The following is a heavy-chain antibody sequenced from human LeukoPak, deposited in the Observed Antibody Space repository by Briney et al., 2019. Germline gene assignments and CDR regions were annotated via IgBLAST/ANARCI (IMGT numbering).Heavy chain of an antibody. CDR2: ISYDGSNK. V-gene: IGHV3-30*01. CDR3: PPPPMAAPFDY. Sequence: PGGSRRLSCAASGWTFGSYAMHWVRQAPGKGLEWVAVISYDGSNKYYADSVKGRFTISRDNSKNTLYLQMNSLRAEDTAVYYCPPPPMAAPFDYWGQGTLVTVSS. J-gene: IGHJ4*02. CDR1: GWTFGSYA. D-gene: IGHD6-6*01.